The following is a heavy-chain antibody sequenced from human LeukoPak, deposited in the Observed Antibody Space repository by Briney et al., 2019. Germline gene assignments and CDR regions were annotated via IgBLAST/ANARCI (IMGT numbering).Heavy chain of an antibody. CDR1: GGTFSSYA. J-gene: IGHJ4*02. CDR3: ARAQGKGYSYGPSDY. D-gene: IGHD5-18*01. V-gene: IGHV1-69*04. CDR2: IIPILGIA. Sequence: SVKVSCKASGGTFSSYAISWVRQAPGQGLEWMGRIIPILGIANYAQKFQGRVTITADKSTSTAYMELSSLRSEDTAVYYCARAQGKGYSYGPSDYWGQGTLVTVSS.